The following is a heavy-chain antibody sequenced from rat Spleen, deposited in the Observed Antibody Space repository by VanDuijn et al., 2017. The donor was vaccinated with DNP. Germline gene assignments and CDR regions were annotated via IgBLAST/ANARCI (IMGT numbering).Heavy chain of an antibody. CDR1: GYPITSSYR. Sequence: EVQLQESGPGLVKPSQSLSLTCSVTGYPITSSYRWNWIRKFPGNKLEWMAYINSAGSTNYNPSLKSRISITRDTSKNQIFLQVNSVTTEDTATYYCARWPGYNPPYAMDVWGQGTSVTVSS. D-gene: IGHD1-4*01. CDR2: INSAGST. V-gene: IGHV3-3*01. J-gene: IGHJ4*01. CDR3: ARWPGYNPPYAMDV.